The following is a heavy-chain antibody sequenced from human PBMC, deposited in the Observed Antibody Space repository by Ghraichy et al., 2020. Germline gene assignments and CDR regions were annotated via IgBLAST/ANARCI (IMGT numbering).Heavy chain of an antibody. CDR2: IFYSGNT. CDR1: GGSISSADYY. Sequence: SETLSLTCAVSGGSISSADYYWSWIRQTPGKGLEWIGNIFYSGNTLYNPSLKSRITISVDTSKNQFSLKLSSVAAADTAVYYCARERVIWSGYHRGMDGWGQGTTVTVSS. V-gene: IGHV4-30-4*01. J-gene: IGHJ6*02. CDR3: ARERVIWSGYHRGMDG. D-gene: IGHD3-3*01.